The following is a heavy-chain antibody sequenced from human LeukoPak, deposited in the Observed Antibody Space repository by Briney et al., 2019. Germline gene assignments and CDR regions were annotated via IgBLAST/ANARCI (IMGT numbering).Heavy chain of an antibody. CDR3: ARAVEMATIDY. CDR1: GFTFSSYV. J-gene: IGHJ4*02. V-gene: IGHV3-23*01. CDR2: ISGSGGST. Sequence: GGSLRLSCAASGFTFSSYVMSWVRQAPGKGLEGVSAISGSGGSTYYAASVKGRFTISRDTSKNTLYLQMNSLRAEDTAIYYCARAVEMATIDYWGQGTLVTVSS. D-gene: IGHD5-24*01.